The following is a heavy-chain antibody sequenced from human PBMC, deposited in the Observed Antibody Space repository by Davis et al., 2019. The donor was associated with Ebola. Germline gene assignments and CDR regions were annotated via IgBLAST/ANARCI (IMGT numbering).Heavy chain of an antibody. J-gene: IGHJ4*02. CDR3: ARTVGYAFDY. D-gene: IGHD2-2*01. Sequence: ASVKVSCKASGYTFNSYSFNWVRQAPGQGLEWMGWISAYNGNTNYAQKLQGRVTMTTDTSTSTAYMELRSLRSDDTAVYYCARTVGYAFDYWGQGTLVTVSS. CDR1: GYTFNSYS. CDR2: ISAYNGNT. V-gene: IGHV1-18*01.